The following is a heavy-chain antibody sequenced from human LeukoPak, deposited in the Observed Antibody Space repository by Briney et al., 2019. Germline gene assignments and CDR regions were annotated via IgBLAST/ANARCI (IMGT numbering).Heavy chain of an antibody. V-gene: IGHV1-2*02. J-gene: IGHJ5*02. CDR3: ARVLCSSTSCYSSPWFDP. CDR1: GYTFTGYY. Sequence: ASVKVSCKASGYTFTGYYMHWVRQAPGQGLELMGWINPNSGGTNYAQKFQGRVTITRNTSISTAYMELSSLRSEDTAVYYCARVLCSSTSCYSSPWFDPWGQGTLVTVSS. CDR2: INPNSGGT. D-gene: IGHD2-2*01.